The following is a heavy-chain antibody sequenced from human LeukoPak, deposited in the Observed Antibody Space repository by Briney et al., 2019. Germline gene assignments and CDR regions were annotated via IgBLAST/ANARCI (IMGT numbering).Heavy chain of an antibody. CDR2: ISSSSSYI. CDR3: ARGLTGTDFDY. D-gene: IGHD1-20*01. CDR1: GFTFSSYS. Sequence: TGGPLRLSCAASGFTFSSYSMNWVRQAPGKGLEWVSSISSSSSYIYYADSVKGRFTISRDNAKNSLYLQMNSLRAEDTAVYYCARGLTGTDFDYWGQGTLVTVSS. J-gene: IGHJ4*02. V-gene: IGHV3-21*01.